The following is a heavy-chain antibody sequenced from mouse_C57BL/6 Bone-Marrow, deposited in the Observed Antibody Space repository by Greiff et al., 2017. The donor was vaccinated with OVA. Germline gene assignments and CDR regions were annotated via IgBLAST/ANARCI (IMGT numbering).Heavy chain of an antibody. D-gene: IGHD1-1*01. CDR2: IHPNSGST. V-gene: IGHV1-64*01. J-gene: IGHJ2*01. CDR3: ARGYGSSLDYFDY. Sequence: QVQLQQPGAELVKPGASVKLSCKASGYTFTSYWMHWVKQRPGQGLEWIGMIHPNSGSTNYNEKFKSKATLTVDKSSSTAYLQLSSLTSEDSAVYYGARGYGSSLDYFDYWGQGTTLTVSS. CDR1: GYTFTSYW.